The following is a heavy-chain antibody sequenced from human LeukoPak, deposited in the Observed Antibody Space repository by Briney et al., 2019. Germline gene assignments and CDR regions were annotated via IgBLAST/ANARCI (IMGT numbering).Heavy chain of an antibody. CDR1: GFTFSSYE. J-gene: IGHJ4*02. Sequence: GGALRLSCAASGFTFSSYEINWVRQAPGKGLEWVSYISSSGGTIYYADSVKGRFTISRDNAKNSLYLQMNSLRAEDTAVYYCARKQVDSVAMEYYFDYWGQGTLVTVSS. D-gene: IGHD5-12*01. CDR2: ISSSGGTI. CDR3: ARKQVDSVAMEYYFDY. V-gene: IGHV3-48*03.